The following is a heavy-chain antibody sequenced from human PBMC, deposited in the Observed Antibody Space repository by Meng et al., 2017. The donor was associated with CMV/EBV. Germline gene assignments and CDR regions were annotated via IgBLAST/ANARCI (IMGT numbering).Heavy chain of an antibody. CDR1: GYTFTGYY. V-gene: IGHV1-2*02. J-gene: IGHJ6*02. CDR2: INPNSGGT. CDR3: AREVVPAAILSFRYYGMDV. Sequence: ASVMVSCKASGYTFTGYYMHWGRQAPGQGLEWMGWINPNSGGTNYAQKFQGRVTMTRDTSISTAYMELSRLRSDDTAVYYCAREVVPAAILSFRYYGMDVWGQGTTVTVSS. D-gene: IGHD2-2*01.